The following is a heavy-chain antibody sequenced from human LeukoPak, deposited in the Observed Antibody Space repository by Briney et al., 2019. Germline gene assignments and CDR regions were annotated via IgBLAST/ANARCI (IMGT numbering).Heavy chain of an antibody. CDR1: GFTFSSYA. D-gene: IGHD1-14*01. J-gene: IGHJ4*02. Sequence: GGSLRLSCAASGFTFSSYAMHWVRQAPGKGLEWVAVISYDGSNKYYADSVKGRLTISRDNSKNTLYLQMNSLRAEDTAVYYCARDVGHYKDYWGQGTLVTVSS. V-gene: IGHV3-30*04. CDR2: ISYDGSNK. CDR3: ARDVGHYKDY.